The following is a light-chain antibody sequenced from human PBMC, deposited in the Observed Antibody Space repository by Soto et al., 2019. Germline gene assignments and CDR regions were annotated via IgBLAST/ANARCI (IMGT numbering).Light chain of an antibody. CDR2: HDY. CDR1: QSISNW. CDR3: QKFMIYS. Sequence: DRPXNQXXSSERTSVLYTXNKNCRDSQSISNWLAWYQKKPGTAPKMLIYHDYNLESGVPSRFSGSGYGTELNLTIRNLKPGDFATYYVQKFMIYSFCDGTKVDI. J-gene: IGKJ1*01. V-gene: IGKV1-5*01.